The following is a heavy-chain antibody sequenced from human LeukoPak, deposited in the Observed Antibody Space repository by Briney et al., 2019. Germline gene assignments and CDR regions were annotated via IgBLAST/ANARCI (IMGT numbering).Heavy chain of an antibody. CDR2: IIPIFGTA. J-gene: IGHJ4*02. Sequence: SVKVSCKASGGTLSRYAISWVRQAPGQGLEWRGGIIPIFGTANYAQKFQGRVTITADESTSTAYMELRSLRSEDTAVYYCASFWGLAAAGLRWGQGTLVTASS. CDR1: GGTLSRYA. D-gene: IGHD6-13*01. V-gene: IGHV1-69*13. CDR3: ASFWGLAAAGLR.